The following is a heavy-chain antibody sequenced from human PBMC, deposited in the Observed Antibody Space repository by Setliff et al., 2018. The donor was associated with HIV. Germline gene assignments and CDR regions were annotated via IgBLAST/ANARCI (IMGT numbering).Heavy chain of an antibody. D-gene: IGHD3-3*01. CDR3: ARDVMEWFGNYFDN. Sequence: SETLSLTCTVSGDSMKSKSYYWGWIRQPAGKGLEWIGHIYTSGSTNYNPSLKSRVTISIDTSKHQFSLKLTSVTAADTAVYYCARDVMEWFGNYFDNWGQGALVTVSS. CDR2: IYTSGST. V-gene: IGHV4-61*09. CDR1: GDSMKSKSYY. J-gene: IGHJ4*02.